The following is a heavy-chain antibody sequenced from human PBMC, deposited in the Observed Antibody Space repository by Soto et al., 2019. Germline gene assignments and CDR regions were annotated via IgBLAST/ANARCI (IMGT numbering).Heavy chain of an antibody. CDR2: INAGYGNT. D-gene: IGHD7-27*01. CDR1: GYTFSSYA. CDR3: ARDTGDGTFDF. J-gene: IGHJ4*02. V-gene: IGHV1-3*01. Sequence: QVHLVQSGAEVRKPGASVKVSCKASGYTFSSYAMHWVRQAPGQRLEWMGWINAGYGNTKSSQKFQDRVTTSRDTSASTAYMERTSRRSEDTAVYYCARDTGDGTFDFWGQGTLVTVSS.